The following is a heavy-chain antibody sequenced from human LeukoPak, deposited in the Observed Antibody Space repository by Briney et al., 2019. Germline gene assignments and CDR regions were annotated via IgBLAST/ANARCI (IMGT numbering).Heavy chain of an antibody. CDR1: GFTFSSYS. CDR3: ARAHIYGDSCFDY. V-gene: IGHV3-21*01. Sequence: KPGGSLRLSCAASGFTFSSYSMNWVRQAPGKGLEWVSSISSSSSYIYYADSVRGRFTISRDNAKNTLYLQMNSLRAEDTAVYYCARAHIYGDSCFDYWGQGTLVTVSS. CDR2: ISSSSSYI. J-gene: IGHJ4*02. D-gene: IGHD4-17*01.